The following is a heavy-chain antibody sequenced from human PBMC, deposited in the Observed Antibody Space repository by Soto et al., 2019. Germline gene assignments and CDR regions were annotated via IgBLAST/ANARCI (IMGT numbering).Heavy chain of an antibody. CDR1: GFTFSSYS. J-gene: IGHJ5*02. Sequence: AGGSLRLSCAASGFTFSSYSMNRVRQAPGKGLEWVSSISSSSSYIYYADSVKGRFTISRDNAKNSLYLQMNSLRAEDTAVYYCARDLFHRESGSSGWFDPWGQGTLVTVSS. V-gene: IGHV3-21*01. D-gene: IGHD1-26*01. CDR3: ARDLFHRESGSSGWFDP. CDR2: ISSSSSYI.